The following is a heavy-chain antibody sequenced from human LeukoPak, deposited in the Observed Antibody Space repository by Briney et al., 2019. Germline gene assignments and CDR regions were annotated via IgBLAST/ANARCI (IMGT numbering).Heavy chain of an antibody. CDR2: INHSGST. J-gene: IGHJ4*02. Sequence: SETLSLTCAVYGGSFSGYYWSWIRQPPGKGLEWIGEINHSGSTNYNPSLKSRVTISVDTSKNQFSLKLSSVTAADTAVYYCARSFFSLFDYWGQGTLVTVSS. CDR1: GGSFSGYY. D-gene: IGHD2/OR15-2a*01. V-gene: IGHV4-34*01. CDR3: ARSFFSLFDY.